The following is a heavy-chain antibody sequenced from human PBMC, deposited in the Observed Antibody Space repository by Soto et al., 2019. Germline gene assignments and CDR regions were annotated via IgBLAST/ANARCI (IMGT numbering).Heavy chain of an antibody. CDR1: GGSFSGYY. CDR3: ARYRREAVAGYTLDN. CDR2: INHSGGT. J-gene: IGHJ4*02. D-gene: IGHD6-13*01. V-gene: IGHV4-34*01. Sequence: SETLSLTCAVSGGSFSGYYWSWIRQSPGKGLEWIGDINHSGGTNYNPSLKSRVTISGDTSRSQFSLRLSSVTAADTAVYYCARYRREAVAGYTLDNWGQGILVTVSS.